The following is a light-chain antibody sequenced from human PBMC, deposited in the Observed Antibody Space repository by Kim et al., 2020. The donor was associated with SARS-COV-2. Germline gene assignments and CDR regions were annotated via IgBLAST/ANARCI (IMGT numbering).Light chain of an antibody. CDR3: QKYDTAPWT. CDR2: AAS. V-gene: IGKV1-27*01. CDR1: QGISNY. Sequence: ASVGDGVTITCRASQGISNYLAWYQQKPGEAPKLLIYAASTLQFGVSTRFSGSGSGTEFPLTISDLQPEDVATYYCQKYDTAPWTFGHGTKVDIK. J-gene: IGKJ1*01.